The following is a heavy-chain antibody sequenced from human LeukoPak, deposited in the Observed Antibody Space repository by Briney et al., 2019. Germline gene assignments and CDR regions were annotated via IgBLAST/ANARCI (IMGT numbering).Heavy chain of an antibody. CDR1: GYTFTGYY. CDR2: INPNSGGT. V-gene: IGHV1-2*02. D-gene: IGHD6-13*01. CDR3: ARDSGIAAAGTSAFDY. J-gene: IGHJ4*02. Sequence: GASVKVSCNASGYTFTGYYMHWVRQAPGQGLEWMGWINPNSGGTNYAQKFQGRFTMTRDTSISTAYMELSRLRSDDTAVYYCARDSGIAAAGTSAFDYWGQGTLVTVSS.